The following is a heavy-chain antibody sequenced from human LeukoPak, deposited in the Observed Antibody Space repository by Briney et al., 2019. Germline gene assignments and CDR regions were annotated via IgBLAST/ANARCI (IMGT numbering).Heavy chain of an antibody. V-gene: IGHV3-7*01. J-gene: IGHJ4*02. CDR2: IKQDGSEK. CDR1: GFTFSSYW. CDR3: AKPYYYDRSGSGVNHFDY. Sequence: PGGSLRLSCAASGFTFSSYWMSWVRQAPGKGLEWVANIKQDGSEKYYADSVKGRFTISRDNSKNTLYLQMNSLRAEDTAVYYCAKPYYYDRSGSGVNHFDYWGQGTLVTVSS. D-gene: IGHD3-22*01.